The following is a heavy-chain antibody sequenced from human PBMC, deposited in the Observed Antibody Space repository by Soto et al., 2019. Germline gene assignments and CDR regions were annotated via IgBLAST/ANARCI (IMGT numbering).Heavy chain of an antibody. CDR2: ISYDGSNK. CDR1: GFTFSSYG. CDR3: AIESPAVAGKRGLGY. J-gene: IGHJ4*02. V-gene: IGHV3-30*03. Sequence: QVQLVESGGGVVQPGRSLRLSCAASGFTFSSYGMHWVRQAPGKGLEWVAVISYDGSNKYYADSVKGRFTISRDNSKNTLYLQMNRLRAEDTAVYYCAIESPAVAGKRGLGYWGQGTLVTVSS. D-gene: IGHD6-19*01.